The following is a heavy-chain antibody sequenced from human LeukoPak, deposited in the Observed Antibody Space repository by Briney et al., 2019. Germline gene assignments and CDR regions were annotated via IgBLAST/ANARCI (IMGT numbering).Heavy chain of an antibody. CDR1: GYTFTGYY. J-gene: IGHJ4*02. CDR2: INPNSGGT. D-gene: IGHD2-2*02. V-gene: IGHV1-2*02. CDR3: AKGHTTSAYSADDY. Sequence: ASVKVSCKASGYTFTGYYMHWVRQAPGQGLEWMGWINPNSGGTNYAQKFQGRVTMTRDTSISTAYMELSRLRADDTARYYCAKGHTTSAYSADDYWGQGTLVTVSS.